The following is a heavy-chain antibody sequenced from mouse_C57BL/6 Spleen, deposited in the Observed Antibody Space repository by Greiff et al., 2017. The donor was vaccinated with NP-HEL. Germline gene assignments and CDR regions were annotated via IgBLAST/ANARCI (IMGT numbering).Heavy chain of an antibody. CDR2: ISSGSSTI. CDR3: ARDYYGPYAMDY. J-gene: IGHJ4*01. Sequence: EVKLVESGGGLVKPGGSLKLSCAASGFTFSDYGMHWVRQAPEKGLEWVAYISSGSSTIYYADTVKGRFTFSRDNAKNTLFLQMTSLRSEDTAMYYCARDYYGPYAMDYWGQGTSVTVSS. CDR1: GFTFSDYG. V-gene: IGHV5-17*01. D-gene: IGHD1-1*01.